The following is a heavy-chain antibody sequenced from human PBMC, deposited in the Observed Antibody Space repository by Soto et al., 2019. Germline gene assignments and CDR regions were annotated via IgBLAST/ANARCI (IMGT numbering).Heavy chain of an antibody. CDR1: GGTFSSYA. J-gene: IGHJ4*02. D-gene: IGHD2-8*01. CDR2: IIPIFGTA. V-gene: IGHV1-69*13. Sequence: SVKVSCKASGGTFSSYAISWVRQAPGQGLEWMGGIIPIFGTANYAQKFQGRVTITADESTSTAYMELSSLRSEDTAVYYCARASRYCTNGVCYMGPLDFDYWGQGTLVTVSS. CDR3: ARASRYCTNGVCYMGPLDFDY.